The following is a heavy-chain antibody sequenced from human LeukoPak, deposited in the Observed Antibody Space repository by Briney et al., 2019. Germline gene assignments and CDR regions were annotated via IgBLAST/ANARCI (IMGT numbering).Heavy chain of an antibody. V-gene: IGHV4-34*01. J-gene: IGHJ3*02. CDR2: INHSGST. Sequence: SETLSLTCAVYGGSFSGYYWSWIRQSPGKGLEWIGEINHSGSTNYNPSLKSRVTISVDTSKNQFSLKLSSVTAADTAVYYCARSRVFRDAFDIWGQGTMVTVSS. D-gene: IGHD3-10*02. CDR3: ARSRVFRDAFDI. CDR1: GGSFSGYY.